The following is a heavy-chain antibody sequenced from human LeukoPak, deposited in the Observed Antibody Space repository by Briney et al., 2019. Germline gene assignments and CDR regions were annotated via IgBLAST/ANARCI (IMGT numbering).Heavy chain of an antibody. CDR3: ASFDSRGSHAFDI. J-gene: IGHJ3*02. D-gene: IGHD3-22*01. V-gene: IGHV4-59*01. CDR1: GGSISSYY. CDR2: IYYSGTT. Sequence: SETLSLTCTVSGGSISSYYWSWIRQPPGEGLGWIAHIYYSGTTNYNPSLKSRVTISIETSKNQFSLKLSSVTAADTAVYYCASFDSRGSHAFDIWGQGTLVTVSS.